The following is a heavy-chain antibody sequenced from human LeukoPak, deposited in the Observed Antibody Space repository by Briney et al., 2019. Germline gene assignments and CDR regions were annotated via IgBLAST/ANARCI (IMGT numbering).Heavy chain of an antibody. J-gene: IGHJ3*02. CDR3: AGFGSSYAFDI. Sequence: PSETLSLTCTVSGGSISSSSYYWGWIRQPPGKGLEWIGSIYYSGSTYYNPSLKSRVTISVDTSKNQFSLKLSSVTAADTAVYYCAGFGSSYAFDIWGQGTMVTVSS. CDR1: GGSISSSSYY. CDR2: IYYSGST. D-gene: IGHD6-13*01. V-gene: IGHV4-39*01.